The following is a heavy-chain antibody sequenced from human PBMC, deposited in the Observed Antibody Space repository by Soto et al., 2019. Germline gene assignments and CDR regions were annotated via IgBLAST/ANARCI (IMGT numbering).Heavy chain of an antibody. V-gene: IGHV3-30-3*01. D-gene: IGHD2-2*01. J-gene: IGHJ3*02. CDR1: GFTFRNYA. CDR3: SRDRPSAIIYMAFDI. CDR2: IAYDGSDK. Sequence: GGSLRLSCAASGFTFRNYAMHWIRQAPGKGLEWVAGIAYDGSDKYYAESVKGRFTISRDNSKNTLYLQMNSLRAEDTAVYYCSRDRPSAIIYMAFDIWGQGTVVTVSS.